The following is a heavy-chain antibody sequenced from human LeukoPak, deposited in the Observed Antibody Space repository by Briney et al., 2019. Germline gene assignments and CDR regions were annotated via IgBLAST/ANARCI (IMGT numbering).Heavy chain of an antibody. CDR2: IYPGNSDT. Sequence: GESLKISCKDSGYSFINYWIGWARQMPGKGLEWMGIIYPGNSDTRYSPSFQGQVTISADKSITTAYLQWRSLKASDTAMYYCARWGTVTRFVVDYWGQGTLVTVSS. CDR3: ARWGTVTRFVVDY. CDR1: GYSFINYW. V-gene: IGHV5-51*01. D-gene: IGHD4-17*01. J-gene: IGHJ4*02.